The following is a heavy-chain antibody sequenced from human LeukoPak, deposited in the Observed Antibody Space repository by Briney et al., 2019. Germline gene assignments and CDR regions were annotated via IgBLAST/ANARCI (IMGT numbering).Heavy chain of an antibody. CDR1: GGSSSNYA. CDR2: LIPSFGAP. Sequence: SVKVSCKASGGSSSNYAFNWVRQARGQGLEWMGSLIPSFGAPAYAPKFEDRITLTADKSTGKVYMELSSIRSDDTAFYYCARGSKYYYASGSYSADYWGQGTLV. D-gene: IGHD3-10*01. J-gene: IGHJ4*02. CDR3: ARGSKYYYASGSYSADY. V-gene: IGHV1-69*06.